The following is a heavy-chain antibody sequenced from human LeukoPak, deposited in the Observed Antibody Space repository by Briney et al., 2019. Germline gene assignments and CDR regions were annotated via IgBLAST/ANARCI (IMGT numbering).Heavy chain of an antibody. CDR3: AKASMVRDPGSFDY. CDR1: GFTFSTYA. J-gene: IGHJ4*02. CDR2: ISGSGGST. V-gene: IGHV3-23*01. D-gene: IGHD3-10*01. Sequence: GGSLRLSCAASGFTFSTYAMSWVRQAPGKGLEWVSAISGSGGSTYYADSVKGRFTLSRDNSKNTLYLQMNSLRAEDTAVYYCAKASMVRDPGSFDYWGQGTLVTVSS.